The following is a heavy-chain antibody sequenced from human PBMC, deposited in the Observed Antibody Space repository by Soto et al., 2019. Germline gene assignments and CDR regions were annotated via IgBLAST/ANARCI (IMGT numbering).Heavy chain of an antibody. J-gene: IGHJ4*02. V-gene: IGHV3-33*01. CDR3: ARDLSDY. Sequence: QVQLVESGGGVVQPGTSLRLSCAASGFTFKNYGMHWVRQAPGKGLEWVAIVYYDGSNQYYADSVKGRFTISRDNSKNTLYRQMNSLRVDATAMYYCARDLSDYWGQGTLVTVSS. CDR1: GFTFKNYG. CDR2: VYYDGSNQ.